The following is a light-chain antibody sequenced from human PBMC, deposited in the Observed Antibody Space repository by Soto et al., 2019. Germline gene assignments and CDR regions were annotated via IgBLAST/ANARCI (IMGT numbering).Light chain of an antibody. CDR3: QSYDRSLSGSRV. CDR1: SSNIGAGYD. CDR2: DNT. Sequence: QSALAQPPSVSGAPGQRGTISCTGSSSNIGAGYDVHWYQQLPGTAPKLLIYDNTNRPSGVPDRFSGSKSGTSASLAITGLQAEDEADYYCQSYDRSLSGSRVFGTGTKVTV. J-gene: IGLJ1*01. V-gene: IGLV1-40*01.